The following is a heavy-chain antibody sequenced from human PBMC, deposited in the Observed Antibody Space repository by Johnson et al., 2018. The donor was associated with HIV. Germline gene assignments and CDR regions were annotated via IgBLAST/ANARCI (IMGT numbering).Heavy chain of an antibody. Sequence: QMQLVESGGGVVQPGRSLRLSCAASEFSFSTYALHWVRQAPGEGLEWVAVISYDGVNKYYADSVKGRFTISRDNSKNTLYLQMNSLRAEDTAVYYCARDNEDIVLVGAFNIWGQGTMVTVSS. D-gene: IGHD2-8*02. V-gene: IGHV3-30*04. J-gene: IGHJ3*02. CDR2: ISYDGVNK. CDR1: EFSFSTYA. CDR3: ARDNEDIVLVGAFNI.